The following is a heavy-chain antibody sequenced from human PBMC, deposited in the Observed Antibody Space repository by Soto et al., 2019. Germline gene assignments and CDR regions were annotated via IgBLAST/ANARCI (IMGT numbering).Heavy chain of an antibody. Sequence: QVTLKESGPVLVKPTETLTLTCTVSGFSLNNTRLGVSWIRQPPGKALQWLAHIFSNDEKSYRTSLKSRLTNSKDTSKIQVVLTMNNMDPVDTATYYCARIQEMYSSSWYYFDYWGQGTLVTVSS. CDR3: ARIQEMYSSSWYYFDY. J-gene: IGHJ4*02. CDR1: GFSLNNTRLG. D-gene: IGHD6-13*01. CDR2: IFSNDEK. V-gene: IGHV2-26*01.